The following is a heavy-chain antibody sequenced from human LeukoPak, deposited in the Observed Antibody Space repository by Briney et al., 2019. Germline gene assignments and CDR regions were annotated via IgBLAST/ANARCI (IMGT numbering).Heavy chain of an antibody. D-gene: IGHD1-26*01. CDR1: GFTFSSYA. CDR3: AREVVVGAIGDAFDI. J-gene: IGHJ3*02. CDR2: ISYDGSNK. V-gene: IGHV3-30-3*01. Sequence: QPGRSLRLSCAASGFTFSSYAMHWVRQAPGKGLEWVAVISYDGSNKYYADSVKGRFTISRDNSKNTLYLQMNSLRAEDTAVYYCAREVVVGAIGDAFDIWGQGTMVTVSS.